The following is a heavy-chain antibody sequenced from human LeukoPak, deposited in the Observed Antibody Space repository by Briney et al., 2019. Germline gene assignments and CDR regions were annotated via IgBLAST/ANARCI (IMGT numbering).Heavy chain of an antibody. V-gene: IGHV3-7*01. Sequence: GGSLRLSCAASGFTFRSYWMSWVRQAPGKGLEWVASIKDDGSEKYCVDSVKGRFTISRDNAKNSLYLQMNSLRAEDTAVYYCAELGITMIGGVRGKGTTVTISS. CDR2: IKDDGSEK. CDR3: AELGITMIGGV. CDR1: GFTFRSYW. D-gene: IGHD3-10*02. J-gene: IGHJ6*04.